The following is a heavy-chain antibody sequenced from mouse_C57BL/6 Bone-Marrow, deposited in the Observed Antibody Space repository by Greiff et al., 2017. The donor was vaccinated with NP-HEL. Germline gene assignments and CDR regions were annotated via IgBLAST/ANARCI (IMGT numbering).Heavy chain of an antibody. D-gene: IGHD1-1*01. Sequence: QVQLKQSGPELVKPGASVKISCKASGYAFSSSWMNWVKQRPGKGLEWIGRIYPGDGDTNYNGKFKGKATLTADKSSSTAYMQLSSLTSEDSAVYFCARPIFITTVFDYWGQGTTLTVSS. J-gene: IGHJ2*01. CDR1: GYAFSSSW. CDR3: ARPIFITTVFDY. V-gene: IGHV1-82*01. CDR2: IYPGDGDT.